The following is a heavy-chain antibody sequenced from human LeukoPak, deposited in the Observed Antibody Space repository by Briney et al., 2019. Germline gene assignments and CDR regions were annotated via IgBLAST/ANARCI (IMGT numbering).Heavy chain of an antibody. CDR3: ARRRGRRGGAFDI. D-gene: IGHD3-10*01. CDR1: GGSIISSNW. J-gene: IGHJ3*02. Sequence: SGTLSLTCAVSGGSIISSNWWSWFRQPPGKGLEWIGEMYHSGSTNYNPSLKSRVTISVDTSKNQFSLKLSSVTAADTAVYYCARRRGRRGGAFDIWGQGTMVTVSS. CDR2: MYHSGST. V-gene: IGHV4-4*02.